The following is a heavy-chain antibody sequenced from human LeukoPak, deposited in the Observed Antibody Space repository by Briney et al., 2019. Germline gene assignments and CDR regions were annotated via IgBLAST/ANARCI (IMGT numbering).Heavy chain of an antibody. Sequence: ASVKVSCRASGFTFNAYNIHWVRQAPGQGLEWMGWINPKSGGANYAQKFQGRVTMTRDTSISTAYMGLGRLRSDDTAVYYCATQLSSGWPLRHLPFDYRGQGTLVTVSS. D-gene: IGHD3-22*01. CDR3: ATQLSSGWPLRHLPFDY. J-gene: IGHJ4*02. CDR1: GFTFNAYN. CDR2: INPKSGGA. V-gene: IGHV1-2*02.